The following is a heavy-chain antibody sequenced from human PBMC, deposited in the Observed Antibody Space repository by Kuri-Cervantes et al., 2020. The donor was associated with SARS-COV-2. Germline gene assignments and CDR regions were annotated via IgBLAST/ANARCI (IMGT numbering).Heavy chain of an antibody. D-gene: IGHD3-3*01. J-gene: IGHJ4*02. V-gene: IGHV3-15*01. Sequence: GGSLRLSCAASGFTFSNAWMSWVRQAPGKGLEWVGRIKSKTDGGTTDYAAPVKGRFTISRDDSKNTLYLQMNSLRAEDTAVYYCARDRLWLLYSSSLSPYFDYWGQGTLVTVSS. CDR2: IKSKTDGGTT. CDR1: GFTFSNAW. CDR3: ARDRLWLLYSSSLSPYFDY.